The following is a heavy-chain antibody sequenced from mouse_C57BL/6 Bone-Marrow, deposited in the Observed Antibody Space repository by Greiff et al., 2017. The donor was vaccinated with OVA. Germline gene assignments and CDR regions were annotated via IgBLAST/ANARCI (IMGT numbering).Heavy chain of an antibody. D-gene: IGHD1-1*01. CDR3: ASHYYGSSPYGYFDV. CDR1: GFTFTSYW. J-gene: IGHJ1*03. V-gene: IGHV1-55*01. Sequence: QVQLQQSGAELVKPGASVKMSCKASGFTFTSYWITWVKQRPGQGLEWIGDIDPGSGSTNYNEKFKGKATLTVDTSSSTAYMQLSSLTSEDSAVCYWASHYYGSSPYGYFDVWGTGTTVTVSS. CDR2: IDPGSGST.